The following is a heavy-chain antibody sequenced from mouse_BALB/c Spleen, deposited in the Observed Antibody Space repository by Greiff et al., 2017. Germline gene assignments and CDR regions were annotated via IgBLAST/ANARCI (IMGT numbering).Heavy chain of an antibody. CDR3: ARDGYCVGYFDY. Sequence: EVQGVESGGGLVQPGGSRKLPCAASGFTFSSFGMHWVRQAPEKGLEWVAYISSGSSTIYYADTVKGRFTIARDNPKNTLFLQMTSLRSEDTAMYYCARDGYCVGYFDYWGQGTTLTVSS. CDR2: ISSGSSTI. CDR1: GFTFSSFG. V-gene: IGHV5-17*02. D-gene: IGHD2-3*01. J-gene: IGHJ2*01.